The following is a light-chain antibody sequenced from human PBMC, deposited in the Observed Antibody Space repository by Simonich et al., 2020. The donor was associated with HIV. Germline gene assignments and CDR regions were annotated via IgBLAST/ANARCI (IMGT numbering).Light chain of an antibody. V-gene: IGLV3-25*03. J-gene: IGLJ3*02. CDR1: ALPKQY. CDR3: QSADSSGTWV. CDR2: KES. Sequence: SYELTQAPSVSVSPGQTARITCSGDALPKQYAYWYQQKPGQAPVLVIYKESEGPSGIPARFSGSSSGTTVTLTISGVQAEDEADYYCQSADSSGTWVFGGGTKLTVL.